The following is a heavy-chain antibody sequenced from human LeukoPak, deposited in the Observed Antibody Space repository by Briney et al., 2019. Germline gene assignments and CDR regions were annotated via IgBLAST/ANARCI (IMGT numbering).Heavy chain of an antibody. J-gene: IGHJ4*02. CDR3: ARGTYYDSSAYSGVRLFDY. D-gene: IGHD3-22*01. Sequence: ASVKVSCEASGYTFTGYYMHWVRQAPGQGLEWMGWINPNSGRTNYAQKFQGRVTMTGDTSISTAYMELTRLTSDDTAVYYCARGTYYDSSAYSGVRLFDYWGQGTLVTVSS. CDR2: INPNSGRT. CDR1: GYTFTGYY. V-gene: IGHV1-2*02.